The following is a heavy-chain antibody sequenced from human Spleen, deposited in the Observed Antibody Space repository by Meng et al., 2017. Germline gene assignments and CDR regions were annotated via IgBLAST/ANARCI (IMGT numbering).Heavy chain of an antibody. D-gene: IGHD6-13*01. Sequence: QVQPHQWGAGLCKPSETLSLSFAVYGCGFRSNYWSWIRQPPGKGLEWIVEINHRGSTSYNPSLKSRVIISGDTSKNQFSLKLSSVTGADTAVYYCARGQLASSTFSATNWFDPWGQGTLVTVSS. CDR2: INHRGST. CDR3: ARGQLASSTFSATNWFDP. CDR1: GCGFRSNY. V-gene: IGHV4-34*01. J-gene: IGHJ5*02.